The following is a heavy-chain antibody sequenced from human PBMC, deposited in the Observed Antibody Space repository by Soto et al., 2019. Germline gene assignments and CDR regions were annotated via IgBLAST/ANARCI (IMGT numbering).Heavy chain of an antibody. D-gene: IGHD1-1*01. CDR1: GFSFSSYG. CDR3: AGALENPYFYYGLSV. Sequence: GGSLRLSCAASGFSFSSYGMEWVRLAPGKGLEWVAATTYDGGIKHYVDSVKGRFTISRDNSKNTLYLQMNSLRVEDTATYYCAGALENPYFYYGLSVWDQGTTFAVSS. V-gene: IGHV3-30*03. CDR2: TTYDGGIK. J-gene: IGHJ6*02.